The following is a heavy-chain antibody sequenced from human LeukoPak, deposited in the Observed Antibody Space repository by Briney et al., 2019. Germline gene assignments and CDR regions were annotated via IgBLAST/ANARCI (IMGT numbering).Heavy chain of an antibody. J-gene: IGHJ4*02. CDR2: INPSGGST. CDR1: GYTFTSYY. CDR3: AGGTTVTYFDY. V-gene: IGHV1-46*01. Sequence: ASVKVSCKASGYTFTSYYMHWVRQAPGQGLEWMGIINPSGGSTSYAQKFQGRVTMTRDMSTSTVYMELSGLRSEDTAVYYCAGGTTVTYFDYWGQGTLVTVSS. D-gene: IGHD4-17*01.